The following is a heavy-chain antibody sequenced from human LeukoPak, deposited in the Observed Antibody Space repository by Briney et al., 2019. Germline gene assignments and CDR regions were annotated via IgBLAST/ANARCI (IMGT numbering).Heavy chain of an antibody. CDR3: ARSLPISGNSGLFDY. J-gene: IGHJ4*02. D-gene: IGHD4-23*01. V-gene: IGHV4-61*02. Sequence: SETLSLTCTVSGGSISSGSYYWSWIRQPAGKGLEWIGRIYTSGSTNYNPSLKSRVTISVDTSKNQFSLKLSSVTAADTAVYYCARSLPISGNSGLFDYWGQGTLVTVSS. CDR1: GGSISSGSYY. CDR2: IYTSGST.